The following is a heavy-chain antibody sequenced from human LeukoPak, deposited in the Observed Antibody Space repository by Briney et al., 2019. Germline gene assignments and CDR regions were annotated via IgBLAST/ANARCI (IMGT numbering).Heavy chain of an antibody. CDR1: GGTFSSYA. CDR3: ASTDYGDYLYYFDY. D-gene: IGHD4-17*01. CDR2: IIPIFGTA. J-gene: IGHJ4*02. V-gene: IGHV1-69*05. Sequence: SVKVSCEASGGTFSSYAISWVRQAPGQGLEWMGRIIPIFGTANYAQKFQGRVTITTDESTSTAYMELSSLRSEDTAVYYCASTDYGDYLYYFDYWGQGTLVTVSS.